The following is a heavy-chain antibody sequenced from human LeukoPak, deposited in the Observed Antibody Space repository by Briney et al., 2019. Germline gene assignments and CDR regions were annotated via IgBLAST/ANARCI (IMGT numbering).Heavy chain of an antibody. D-gene: IGHD2-21*01. CDR1: GGSISSGSYY. CDR2: IYTSGST. J-gene: IGHJ4*02. V-gene: IGHV4-61*02. Sequence: SETLSLTCTVSGGSISSGSYYWSWIRQPAGKGLEWIGRIYTSGSTNYNPSLKSRVTISVDTSKNQFSLKLSSVTAADTAVYYCARGGGDWGFHQSDYWGQGTLVTVSS. CDR3: ARGGGDWGFHQSDY.